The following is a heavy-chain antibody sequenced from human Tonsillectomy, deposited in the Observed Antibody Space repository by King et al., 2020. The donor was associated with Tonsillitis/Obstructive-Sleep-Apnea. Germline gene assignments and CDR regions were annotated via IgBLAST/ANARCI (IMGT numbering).Heavy chain of an antibody. CDR3: ARDPTWELFLNWFDP. CDR2: ISHDGSNK. D-gene: IGHD3-10*01. Sequence: VQLVESGGGVVQPGRSLRLSCVASGFTFSSSVMHWVRQAPGKGLEWVAIISHDGSNKYYADSVKGRFTISRDNSKNTLYLQLNSLRSEDTAVYFCARDPTWELFLNWFDPWGQGTLVTVSS. V-gene: IGHV3-30*04. J-gene: IGHJ5*02. CDR1: GFTFSSSV.